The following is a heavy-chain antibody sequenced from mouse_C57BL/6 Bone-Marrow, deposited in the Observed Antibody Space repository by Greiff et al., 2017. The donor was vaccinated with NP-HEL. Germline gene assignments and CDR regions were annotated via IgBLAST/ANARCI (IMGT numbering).Heavy chain of an antibody. CDR3: ARWGGLRHWDFDV. D-gene: IGHD1-1*01. J-gene: IGHJ1*03. CDR1: GYTFTSYG. Sequence: VQLQQSGAELARPGASVKLSCKASGYTFTSYGISWVKQRTGQGLEWIGEIYPRSGNTYYNEKFKGKATLTADKSSSTAYMELRSLTSEDSAVYFCARWGGLRHWDFDVWGTGTTVTVSS. CDR2: IYPRSGNT. V-gene: IGHV1-81*01.